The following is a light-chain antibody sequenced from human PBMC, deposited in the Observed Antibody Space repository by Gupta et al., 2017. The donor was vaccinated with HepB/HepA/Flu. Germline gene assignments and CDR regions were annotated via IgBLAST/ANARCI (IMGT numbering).Light chain of an antibody. V-gene: IGLV2-14*01. J-gene: IGLJ2*01. Sequence: QSALTQPASVSGSPGQSITISCPGTSSDVGGYNYVSGYQQHPGKAPKIMIYDVRNRPSGVSKRFSGSKSGNTASLTISGLQAEDEADYYCSSYTSSSTLGVVFGGGTKLTVL. CDR2: DVR. CDR1: SSDVGGYNY. CDR3: SSYTSSSTLGVV.